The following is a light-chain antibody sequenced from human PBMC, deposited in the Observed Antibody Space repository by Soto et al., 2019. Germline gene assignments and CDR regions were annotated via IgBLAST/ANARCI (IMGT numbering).Light chain of an antibody. Sequence: IVMTQSPAALSVSPGDSATLSCRASQIVNTNVAWYQQRPGQAPRLLIYAASTRAAGVPIRFSGRGSGTEFTLSITSLQSDDFAVYYCQQYNQWSPITFGQGTRLE. CDR1: QIVNTN. CDR3: QQYNQWSPIT. V-gene: IGKV3-15*01. CDR2: AAS. J-gene: IGKJ5*01.